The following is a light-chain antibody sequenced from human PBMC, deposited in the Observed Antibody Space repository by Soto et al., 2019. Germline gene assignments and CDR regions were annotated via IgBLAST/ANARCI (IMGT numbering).Light chain of an antibody. CDR2: AAS. J-gene: IGKJ1*01. Sequence: DIQMTQSPSSLSASVGDRVTITCRASQSISSYLNWYQQKQGKAHKXLIYAASSLQSGVPSRFSGSGSGTEFTITISSLQPDDFATYYCQHYNSYSEAFGQGTKVDIK. CDR3: QHYNSYSEA. V-gene: IGKV1-39*01. CDR1: QSISSY.